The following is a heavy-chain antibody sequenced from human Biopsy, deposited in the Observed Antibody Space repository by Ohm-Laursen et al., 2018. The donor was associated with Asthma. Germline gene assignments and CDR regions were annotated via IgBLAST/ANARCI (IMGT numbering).Heavy chain of an antibody. Sequence: SLRLSCAASGFDFSDYTMNWVRQAPGKGLEWVAVISYDGSNKYYADSVKGRFTISRDNSKNTLYLQMNSLRGDDTAVYYCARDMNRDGWYFDYWGQGTLVTVSS. D-gene: IGHD5-24*01. J-gene: IGHJ4*02. CDR2: ISYDGSNK. CDR3: ARDMNRDGWYFDY. CDR1: GFDFSDYT. V-gene: IGHV3-30*19.